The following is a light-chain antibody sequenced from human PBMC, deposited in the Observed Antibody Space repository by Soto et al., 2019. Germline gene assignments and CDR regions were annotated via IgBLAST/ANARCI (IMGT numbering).Light chain of an antibody. Sequence: QSALTQPASVSGSPGQSITISCTGTSSDVGGYNYVSWYQQHPGKAPKLMIYEVNNRPSGVSNRFSGSKSGNTASLPISGLQAEDEADYYCSSYTSSSTLVVFGGGTKLTVL. CDR2: EVN. V-gene: IGLV2-14*01. CDR1: SSDVGGYNY. J-gene: IGLJ2*01. CDR3: SSYTSSSTLVV.